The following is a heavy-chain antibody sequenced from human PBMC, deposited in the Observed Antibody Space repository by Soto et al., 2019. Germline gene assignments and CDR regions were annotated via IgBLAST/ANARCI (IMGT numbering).Heavy chain of an antibody. J-gene: IGHJ6*02. Sequence: ASVKVSCKAFGYRFTDYYLHWVRQAPGQGLDWMXWIXXXTGGAXYXXXXXXAGIMTSDTSMNTVYMEMSNLTSDDTDLYFCARGAPSHYYFFARDVWGPGTPVTVS. D-gene: IGHD1-26*01. CDR2: IXXXTGGA. CDR3: ARGAPSHYYFFARDV. V-gene: IGHV1-2*02. CDR1: GYRFTDYY.